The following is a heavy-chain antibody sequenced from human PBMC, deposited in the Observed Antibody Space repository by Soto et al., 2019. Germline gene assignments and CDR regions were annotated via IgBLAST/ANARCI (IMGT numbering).Heavy chain of an antibody. D-gene: IGHD6-19*01. CDR3: AKDSSGPHSQGFRAFDI. Sequence: GGSLRLSCAASGFTFDDYAMHWVRQAPGKGLEWVSGISWNSGSIGYADSVKGRFTISRDNAKNSLYLQMNSLRAEDTALYYCAKDSSGPHSQGFRAFDIWGQGTMVTVSS. V-gene: IGHV3-9*01. J-gene: IGHJ3*02. CDR2: ISWNSGSI. CDR1: GFTFDDYA.